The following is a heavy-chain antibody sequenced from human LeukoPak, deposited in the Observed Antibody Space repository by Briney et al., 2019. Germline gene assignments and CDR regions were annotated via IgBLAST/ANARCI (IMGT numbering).Heavy chain of an antibody. CDR1: GFTFSSYS. V-gene: IGHV3-21*01. CDR3: AREDASSWDY. D-gene: IGHD6-13*01. J-gene: IGHJ4*02. CDR2: ISSSGSYV. Sequence: GGSLRLSCAASGFTFSSYSMNWVRQAPGKGLEWVSSISSSGSYVYYADSLKGRFTISRDNAENSLYLQMNSLRAEDTAVYYCAREDASSWDYWGQGILVTVSS.